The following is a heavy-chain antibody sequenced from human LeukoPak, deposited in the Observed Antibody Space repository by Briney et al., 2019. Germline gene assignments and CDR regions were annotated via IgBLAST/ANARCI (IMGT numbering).Heavy chain of an antibody. Sequence: PSETLSLTRGVSGYSISSGYYWVWIRQPPGKGLEWIGSIHHSGTTYYNPSLKSRLTISVDTSKNQFSLKLSSVTAADTAVYYCARRAVGATDYWGQGTLVTVSS. J-gene: IGHJ4*02. D-gene: IGHD1-26*01. CDR1: GYSISSGYY. V-gene: IGHV4-38-2*01. CDR3: ARRAVGATDY. CDR2: IHHSGTT.